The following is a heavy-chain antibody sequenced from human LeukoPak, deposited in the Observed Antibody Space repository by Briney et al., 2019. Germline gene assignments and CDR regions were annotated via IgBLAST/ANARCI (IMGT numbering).Heavy chain of an antibody. D-gene: IGHD6-19*01. CDR2: INHSGST. J-gene: IGHJ4*02. CDR1: GGSFSGYY. Sequence: PSETLSLTCAVYGGSFSGYYWSWIRQPPGKGLEWIGEINHSGSTNYNPSLKSRVTISVDTSKNQFSLKLSSVTAADTAVYYCARHEDSGWYTGRVKPFDYWGQGTLVTVSS. V-gene: IGHV4-34*01. CDR3: ARHEDSGWYTGRVKPFDY.